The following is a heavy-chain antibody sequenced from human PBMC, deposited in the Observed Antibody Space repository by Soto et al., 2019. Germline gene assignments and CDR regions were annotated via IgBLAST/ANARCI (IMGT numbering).Heavy chain of an antibody. CDR3: ASDCPVPPATPNNWFDP. Sequence: ASVKVSCKASGYTFTNYAISWVRKNPGQGLEWMGWISGYNGNTKYAQNLQGRVTMTTDTSTSTAYMELRSLRSDDTAVYYCASDCPVPPATPNNWFDPWGQGTLVTVSS. CDR1: GYTFTNYA. V-gene: IGHV1-18*01. J-gene: IGHJ5*02. CDR2: ISGYNGNT. D-gene: IGHD2-2*02.